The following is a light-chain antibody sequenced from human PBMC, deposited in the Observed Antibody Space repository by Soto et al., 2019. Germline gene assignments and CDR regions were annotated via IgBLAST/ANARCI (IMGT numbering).Light chain of an antibody. V-gene: IGKV1-9*01. Sequence: DIHLTQSPSFLSASVGDRVTITCRPSQAVPNNMAWYQQKPGKPPKLLIYAESTLHSGVPSRFRGRKSGTQFTLTIDSLQPEDFATYYCQQVKTYPRTFGGGTKVEIK. J-gene: IGKJ4*01. CDR1: QAVPNN. CDR3: QQVKTYPRT. CDR2: AES.